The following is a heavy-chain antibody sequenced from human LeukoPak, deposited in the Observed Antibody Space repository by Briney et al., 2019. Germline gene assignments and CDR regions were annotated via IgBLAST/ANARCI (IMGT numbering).Heavy chain of an antibody. Sequence: SETLSLTCAVYGGSFSGYFCSWIRQSPGKDLEWIGEVSQSGDTYYNPSLTSRVTMSADTSKNQFSLKVNSVTAADTAVYYCARGLGGPRLGYWGQGTLVTVSS. CDR2: VSQSGDT. CDR3: ARGLGGPRLGY. V-gene: IGHV4-34*01. CDR1: GGSFSGYF. J-gene: IGHJ4*02. D-gene: IGHD3-16*01.